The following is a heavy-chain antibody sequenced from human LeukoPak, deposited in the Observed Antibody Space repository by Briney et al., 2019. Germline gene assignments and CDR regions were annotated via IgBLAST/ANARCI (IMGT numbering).Heavy chain of an antibody. CDR3: ARNGDNDAFDI. CDR1: GVSITTYY. V-gene: IGHV4-59*01. D-gene: IGHD7-27*01. CDR2: IYYSGST. J-gene: IGHJ3*02. Sequence: SETLSLTCTVSGVSITTYYWSWIRQPPGKGLEWIGYIYYSGSTNYNPSLKSRVTISVDTSKNQFSLKLSSVTAADTAVYYCARNGDNDAFDIWGQGTMVTVSS.